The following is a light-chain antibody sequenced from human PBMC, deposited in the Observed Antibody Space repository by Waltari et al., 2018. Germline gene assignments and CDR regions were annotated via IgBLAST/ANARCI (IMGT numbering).Light chain of an antibody. CDR1: QSVSSQ. J-gene: IGKJ1*01. CDR2: DAS. CDR3: QQCNNSPPT. Sequence: EIVLTQSPATLSLSPGEGATLSCRASQSVSSQLVWYQQKRGQAPRLLIYDASNRATGIPARFSGSGSGTDFTLTISSLEPEDFALYYCQQCNNSPPTFGQGTKVEIK. V-gene: IGKV3-11*01.